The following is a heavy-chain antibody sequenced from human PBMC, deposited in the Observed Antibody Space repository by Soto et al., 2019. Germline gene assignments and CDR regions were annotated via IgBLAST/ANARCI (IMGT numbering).Heavy chain of an antibody. Sequence: GGSLRLSCAASGFTFSSYSMNWVRQAPGKGLEWVSYISSSSSTIYYAGSVKDRFTISRDNAKKSLYLQMNSLRAEDTAVYYCVRGGRGYTRDDVFDIWGQGTMVTV. CDR2: ISSSSSTI. CDR3: VRGGRGYTRDDVFDI. J-gene: IGHJ3*02. CDR1: GFTFSSYS. D-gene: IGHD2-2*02. V-gene: IGHV3-48*01.